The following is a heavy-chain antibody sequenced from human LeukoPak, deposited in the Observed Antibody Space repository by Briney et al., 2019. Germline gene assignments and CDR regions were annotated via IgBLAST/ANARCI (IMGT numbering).Heavy chain of an antibody. Sequence: ASVKVSCKASRYTFTGYYMHWVRQAPGQGLEWMGWINPNSGGTNYAQKFQGRVTMTRDTSISTAYMELSRLRSDDTAVYYCARGRKLMTGYYPYYWGQGTLVTVSS. J-gene: IGHJ4*02. CDR2: INPNSGGT. D-gene: IGHD3-9*01. CDR3: ARGRKLMTGYYPYY. CDR1: RYTFTGYY. V-gene: IGHV1-2*02.